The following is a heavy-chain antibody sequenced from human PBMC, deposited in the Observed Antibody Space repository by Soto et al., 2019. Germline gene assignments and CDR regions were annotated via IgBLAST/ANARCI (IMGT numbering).Heavy chain of an antibody. Sequence: EVQLVETGGGLIQPGGSLRLSCAASGLTVSTNYLSWVRQAPGKGLEWVSIIYSDGSTFYGGSLRGRFTISRDNSKNTLYLQMDSLRAEDTAAYYCARARDSTTGTRINTMDVWGQGTTVTVSS. CDR1: GLTVSTNY. CDR2: IYSDGST. CDR3: ARARDSTTGTRINTMDV. D-gene: IGHD4-4*01. V-gene: IGHV3-53*02. J-gene: IGHJ6*02.